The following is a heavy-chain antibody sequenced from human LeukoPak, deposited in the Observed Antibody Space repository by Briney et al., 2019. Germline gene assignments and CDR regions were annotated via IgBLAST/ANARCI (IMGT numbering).Heavy chain of an antibody. CDR3: ATYQGYNYGPFDY. Sequence: PGGSLRLSCAASGLTFSSYWMSWVRQAPGRGLEWVANIKYDGSEEYYVDSVKGRFTISRDNAKNSLYLQMNSPRAEDTAVYYCATYQGYNYGPFDYWGQGALVTVSS. D-gene: IGHD5-18*01. V-gene: IGHV3-7*05. CDR1: GLTFSSYW. J-gene: IGHJ4*02. CDR2: IKYDGSEE.